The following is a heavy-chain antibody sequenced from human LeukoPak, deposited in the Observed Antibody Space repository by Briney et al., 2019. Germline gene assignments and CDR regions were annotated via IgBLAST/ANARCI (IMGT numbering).Heavy chain of an antibody. CDR1: GFTFSSYA. V-gene: IGHV3-30*04. D-gene: IGHD3-3*01. J-gene: IGHJ4*02. Sequence: PTGGSLRLSCAASGFTFSSYAMHSVRQAPGKGLGWVAVISYDGSNKYYADSVKGRFTISRDNSKNTLYLQMNSLRAEDTAVYYCARVLTYYDFWSGLYWGQGTLVTVSS. CDR2: ISYDGSNK. CDR3: ARVLTYYDFWSGLY.